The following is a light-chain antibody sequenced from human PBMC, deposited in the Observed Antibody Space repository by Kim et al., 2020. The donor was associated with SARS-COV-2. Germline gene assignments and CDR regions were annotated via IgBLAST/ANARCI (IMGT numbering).Light chain of an antibody. CDR2: GAY. J-gene: IGKJ2*01. CDR1: QIDSNN. Sequence: SPAQRATRACSARQIDSNNVAWYQQNHGQATRLLRYGAYTMATDIPTLFSGIGSGTEFTLTISSLQTEDLAIFYCHHYNNWPNMYTFGQGTKLEI. V-gene: IGKV3-15*01. CDR3: HHYNNWPNMYT.